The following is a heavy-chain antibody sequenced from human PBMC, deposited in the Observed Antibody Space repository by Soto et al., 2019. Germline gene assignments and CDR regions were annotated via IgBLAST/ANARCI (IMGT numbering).Heavy chain of an antibody. CDR3: ARDPVAGTSLGVNGFDI. CDR1: GFTFSSYS. V-gene: IGHV3-48*02. D-gene: IGHD6-19*01. J-gene: IGHJ3*02. Sequence: GGSLRLSCAASGFTFSSYSMNWVRQAPGKGLEWVSYISSSSSTIYYADSVKGRFTITRDNAKNSLYLQMNSLRDEDTAVYYCARDPVAGTSLGVNGFDIWGQGTMVTVPS. CDR2: ISSSSSTI.